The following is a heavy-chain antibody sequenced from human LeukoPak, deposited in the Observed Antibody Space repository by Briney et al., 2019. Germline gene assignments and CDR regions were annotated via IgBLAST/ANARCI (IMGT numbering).Heavy chain of an antibody. CDR3: ARRVDPVYYYDSSGYTFDY. CDR1: GGSISSGSYY. CDR2: IYTSGST. Sequence: SETLSLTCTVSGGSISSGSYYWSWIRQPAGKGLEWIGRIYTSGSTNYNPSLKSRVTISVDTSKNQFFLKLSSVTAADTAVYYCARRVDPVYYYDSSGYTFDYWGQGTLVTVSS. V-gene: IGHV4-61*02. J-gene: IGHJ4*02. D-gene: IGHD3-22*01.